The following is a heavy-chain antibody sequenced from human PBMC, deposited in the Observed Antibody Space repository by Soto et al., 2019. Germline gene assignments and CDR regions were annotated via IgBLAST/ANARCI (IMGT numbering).Heavy chain of an antibody. D-gene: IGHD2-2*01. V-gene: IGHV4-59*08. Sequence: PSETLSLTCTVSVGSISSFYWSWIRQPPGKGLEWIGYIYYSGSTNYNPSLKSRVTISVDTSKNQFSLKLSSVTAADTAVYYCARVPDYWGQGILVTAPQ. CDR3: ARVPDY. CDR1: VGSISSFY. CDR2: IYYSGST. J-gene: IGHJ4*02.